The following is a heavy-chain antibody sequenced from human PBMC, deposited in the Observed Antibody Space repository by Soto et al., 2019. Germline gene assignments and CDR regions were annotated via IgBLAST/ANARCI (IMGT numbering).Heavy chain of an antibody. Sequence: SVKVSCKASGGTFSSYAISWVRQAPGQGLEWMGGIIPIFGTANYAQKFQGRVTITADASNSTAYMELTSLRSEDTAVYYCATFGYNYYYYCMDVWGQGTTVTVSS. V-gene: IGHV1-69*13. D-gene: IGHD6-13*01. CDR2: IIPIFGTA. J-gene: IGHJ6*02. CDR3: ATFGYNYYYYCMDV. CDR1: GGTFSSYA.